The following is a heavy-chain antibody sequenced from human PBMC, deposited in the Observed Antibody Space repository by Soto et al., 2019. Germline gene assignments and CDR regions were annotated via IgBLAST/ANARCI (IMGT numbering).Heavy chain of an antibody. J-gene: IGHJ4*02. V-gene: IGHV1-8*01. CDR3: ARGRASGSYYLLDY. CDR2: INPNSGNI. D-gene: IGHD3-10*01. Sequence: ASVNVSCKSSGDTFTTYNINWVRRATGHGLEWMGWINPNSGNIGYAQRFQGRVTMTRDTAIRTAYMEVSSLRSDDTAVYYCARGRASGSYYLLDYWGQGTLVTVSS. CDR1: GDTFTTYN.